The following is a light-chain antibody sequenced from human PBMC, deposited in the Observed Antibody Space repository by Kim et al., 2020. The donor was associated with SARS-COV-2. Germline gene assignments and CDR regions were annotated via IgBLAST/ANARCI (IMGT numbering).Light chain of an antibody. V-gene: IGKV2-28*01. CDR3: MQALQTPYS. CDR2: LGS. Sequence: EPATISCRSSQSLLHSNGYIDLDWYLQKPGQSPQLLIYLGSNRASGIPDMFSGSGSGTDFTLKISRVEAEDVGVYYCMQALQTPYSFGQGTKLEI. J-gene: IGKJ2*03. CDR1: QSLLHSNGYID.